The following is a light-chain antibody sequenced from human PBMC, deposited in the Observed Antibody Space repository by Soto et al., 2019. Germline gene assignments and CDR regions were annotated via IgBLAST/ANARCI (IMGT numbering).Light chain of an antibody. CDR1: QSISNW. CDR2: DVS. J-gene: IGKJ1*01. V-gene: IGKV1-5*01. Sequence: DIQMTQSPSTLSASVGDRVTTTCWASQSISNWLAWYQQKPGKAPTLLIYDVSRLESGVPSRFSGSGSGTEFTLTISSLQPDDFATYYCQQCNSYPWTFGQGTKVDIK. CDR3: QQCNSYPWT.